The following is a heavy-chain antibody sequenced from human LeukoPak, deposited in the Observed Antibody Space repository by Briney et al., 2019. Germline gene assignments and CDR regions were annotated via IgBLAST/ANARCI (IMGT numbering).Heavy chain of an antibody. J-gene: IGHJ4*02. D-gene: IGHD3-22*01. CDR2: IYSGGST. Sequence: PGGSLRLSCAASGFTFSGYGMHWVRQAPGKGLEWVSVIYSGGSTYYADSVKGRFTISRDNSKNTLYLQMNSLRAEDTAVYYCARDSSGYSTNWGQGTLVTVSS. CDR3: ARDSSGYSTN. CDR1: GFTFSGYG. V-gene: IGHV3-NL1*01.